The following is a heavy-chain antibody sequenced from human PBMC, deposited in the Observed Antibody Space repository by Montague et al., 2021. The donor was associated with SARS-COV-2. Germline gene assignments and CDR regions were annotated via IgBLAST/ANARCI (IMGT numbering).Heavy chain of an antibody. J-gene: IGHJ5*02. CDR3: ARRYCSSTSCPNWFDP. CDR2: IYHSGST. CDR1: GGSISSSNW. D-gene: IGHD2-2*01. Sequence: SETLSLTCAVSGGSISSSNWWSCVRQPPGKGLEWLGEIYHSGSTNYNPSLKSRVTISVDKSKNHFSLKLSSVTAAATAVDYCARRYCSSTSCPNWFDPWGQGTLVTVSS. V-gene: IGHV4-4*02.